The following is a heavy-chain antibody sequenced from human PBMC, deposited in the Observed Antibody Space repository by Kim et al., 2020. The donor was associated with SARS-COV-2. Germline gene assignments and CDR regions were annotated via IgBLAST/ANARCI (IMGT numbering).Heavy chain of an antibody. CDR3: ARGSAAAGNLAAY. V-gene: IGHV3-74*01. Sequence: YEDSVKGRFTISRDNAKNTLYLQMNSLRVEDTAVYYCARGSAAAGNLAAYWGQGILVTVSS. D-gene: IGHD6-13*01. J-gene: IGHJ4*02.